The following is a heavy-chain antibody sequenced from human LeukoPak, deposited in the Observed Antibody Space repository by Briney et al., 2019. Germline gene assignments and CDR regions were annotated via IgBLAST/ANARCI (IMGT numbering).Heavy chain of an antibody. CDR2: IWFDGSNK. CDR1: GFTFSNYG. D-gene: IGHD1-26*01. J-gene: IGHJ4*02. V-gene: IGHV3-33*01. CDR3: AADTKWELLFDY. Sequence: GGSLRLSCAASGFTFSNYGMHWVRQAPGKGLGWVAVIWFDGSNKYYADSVKGRFTISRDNLKNTLYLQMNSLTAEDTSVYYCAADTKWELLFDYWGQGTLVTVSS.